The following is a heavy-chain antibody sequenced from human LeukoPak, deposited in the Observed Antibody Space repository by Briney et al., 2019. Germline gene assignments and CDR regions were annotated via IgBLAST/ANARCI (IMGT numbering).Heavy chain of an antibody. J-gene: IGHJ4*02. CDR2: IYYSGST. Sequence: PSETLSLTCTVSGGSISSSNYYWGWIRQPPGKGLEWIGSIYYSGSTYYNPSLKSRVTISVDTSKNQFSLKVSSVTAADTAVYYCARRPFWSGYSYYFDYWGQGTLVTVSS. D-gene: IGHD3-3*01. V-gene: IGHV4-39*01. CDR3: ARRPFWSGYSYYFDY. CDR1: GGSISSSNYY.